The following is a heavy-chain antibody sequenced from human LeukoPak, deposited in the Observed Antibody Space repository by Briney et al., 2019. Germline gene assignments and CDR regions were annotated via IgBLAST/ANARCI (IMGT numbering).Heavy chain of an antibody. Sequence: PGGSLRLSCAASGFTFSSYDMNWLRQAPGKGLEWVSYISCGRDNIYYGDSVKGRFTIPRDNAKNSLYLQMYSLRANDTAVYYFARDHGGYYYRLGDYWGQGTLVTVSS. V-gene: IGHV3-48*04. D-gene: IGHD3-22*01. J-gene: IGHJ4*02. CDR2: ISCGRDNI. CDR3: ARDHGGYYYRLGDY. CDR1: GFTFSSYD.